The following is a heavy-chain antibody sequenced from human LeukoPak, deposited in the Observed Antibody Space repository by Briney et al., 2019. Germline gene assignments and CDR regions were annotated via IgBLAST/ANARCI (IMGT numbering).Heavy chain of an antibody. V-gene: IGHV3-23*01. CDR1: GFTFSSYA. D-gene: IGHD2-15*01. Sequence: GGSLRLSCAASGFTFSSYAMSWVRQAPGKGLEWVSAISGSGGSTYYADSVRGRFTISRDNSKNTLYLQMNSLRAEDTAVYYCAKDPRYCSGGSCYSGFLGYSDYWGQGTLVTVSS. J-gene: IGHJ4*02. CDR2: ISGSGGST. CDR3: AKDPRYCSGGSCYSGFLGYSDY.